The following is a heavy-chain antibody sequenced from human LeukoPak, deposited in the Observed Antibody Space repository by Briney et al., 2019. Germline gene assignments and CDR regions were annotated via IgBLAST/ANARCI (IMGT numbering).Heavy chain of an antibody. CDR3: ARCQDYSSGRTTGTNFDY. Sequence: SVTLSLTCAVYGGSFSGYYWSWIRQPPGKGLEWIGEINQSGSTNYNPSLKSRVTISVDTSKNQFSLKLSSVTAADTAVYYCARCQDYSSGRTTGTNFDYWGQGTLVTVSS. CDR2: INQSGST. V-gene: IGHV4-34*01. J-gene: IGHJ4*02. D-gene: IGHD6-19*01. CDR1: GGSFSGYY.